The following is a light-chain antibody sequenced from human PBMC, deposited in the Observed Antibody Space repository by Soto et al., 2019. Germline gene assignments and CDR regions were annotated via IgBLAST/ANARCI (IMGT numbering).Light chain of an antibody. Sequence: IRMTQSPSSLSASTGDRVTITCRASQGISSYLNWYQQKPGKAPKLLIYAASSLQSGVPSRFSGSGSATDFTLTISSLQPEDFATYYCQQSYSTPKTFGQGTKVDIK. V-gene: IGKV1-39*01. J-gene: IGKJ1*01. CDR2: AAS. CDR3: QQSYSTPKT. CDR1: QGISSY.